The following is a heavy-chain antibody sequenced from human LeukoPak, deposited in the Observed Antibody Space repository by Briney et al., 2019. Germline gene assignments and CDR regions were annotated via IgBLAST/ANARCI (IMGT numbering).Heavy chain of an antibody. Sequence: PSETLSLTCTVSGGSISSSSYYWGWIRQPPGKGLEWIGSIYYSGSTYYNPSLKSRVTISVDTSKNQFSLKLSSVTAADTAVYYCARFPRAEYYDSSGYYGSWGQGTLVTVSS. CDR2: IYYSGST. CDR1: GGSISSSSYY. D-gene: IGHD3-22*01. J-gene: IGHJ4*02. CDR3: ARFPRAEYYDSSGYYGS. V-gene: IGHV4-39*07.